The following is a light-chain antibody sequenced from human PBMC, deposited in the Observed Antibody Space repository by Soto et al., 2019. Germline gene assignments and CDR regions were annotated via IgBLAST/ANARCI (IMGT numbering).Light chain of an antibody. V-gene: IGLV2-8*01. Sequence: QSALTQPPSASGSPGQSGTISCTGTSSDVGGYNYVSWYQQHPGKAPKLVIFEVNKRPSGVPDRFSGSKSGNTASLTVSGLQTEDEADYYCNSYAGSNSFVFGTGTKVTVL. CDR1: SSDVGGYNY. CDR3: NSYAGSNSFV. CDR2: EVN. J-gene: IGLJ1*01.